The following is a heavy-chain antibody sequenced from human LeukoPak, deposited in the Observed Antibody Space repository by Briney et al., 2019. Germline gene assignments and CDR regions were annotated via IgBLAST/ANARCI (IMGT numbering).Heavy chain of an antibody. CDR2: ISGSGSST. D-gene: IGHD3-22*01. V-gene: IGHV3-23*01. Sequence: GGSLRLSCAASGFTFSSYAMSWVRQAPGKGLEWVSAISGSGSSTYYADSVKGRFTISRDNSKNTLYLQMNSLRAEDTAVYYCAEPEGGYYDIRPDWGQGTLVTVSS. J-gene: IGHJ4*02. CDR1: GFTFSSYA. CDR3: AEPEGGYYDIRPD.